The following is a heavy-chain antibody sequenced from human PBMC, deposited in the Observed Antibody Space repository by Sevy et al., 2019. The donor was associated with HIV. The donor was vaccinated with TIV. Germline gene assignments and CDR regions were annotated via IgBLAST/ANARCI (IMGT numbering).Heavy chain of an antibody. CDR2: FDPEDGET. J-gene: IGHJ4*02. Sequence: ASVKVSCKVSGYTLSQISMHWVRQAPGKWLEWMGSFDPEDGETIYAQKFQARVTMTEDTSTVTAYMELSSLRSDDTAVYYCATTKDYYDSSGSPFDSWGQGTLVTVSS. V-gene: IGHV1-24*01. D-gene: IGHD3-22*01. CDR3: ATTKDYYDSSGSPFDS. CDR1: GYTLSQIS.